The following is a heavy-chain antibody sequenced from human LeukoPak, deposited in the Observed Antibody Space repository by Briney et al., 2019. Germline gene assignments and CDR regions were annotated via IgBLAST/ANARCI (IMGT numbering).Heavy chain of an antibody. CDR3: AKALSNGYNVLVDY. J-gene: IGHJ4*02. Sequence: GGSLRLSCAASGFTFSSYGMHWVRQAPGKGLEWVAVISYDGSNKYYADSVKGRFTNSRDNSKNTLYLQMNSLRAEDTAVYYCAKALSNGYNVLVDYWGQGTLVTVSS. D-gene: IGHD5-24*01. CDR1: GFTFSSYG. CDR2: ISYDGSNK. V-gene: IGHV3-30*18.